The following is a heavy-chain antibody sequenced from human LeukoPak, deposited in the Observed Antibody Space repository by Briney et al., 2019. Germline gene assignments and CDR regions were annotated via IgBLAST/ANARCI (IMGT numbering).Heavy chain of an antibody. CDR1: GFTFSSYG. V-gene: IGHV3-30*18. J-gene: IGHJ6*02. Sequence: GGSLRLSCAASGFTFSSYGMHWVRQAPRKGLEWVAVISYDGSNKYYADSVKGRFTISRDNSKNTLYLQMNSLRAEDTAVYYCAKDLLGGYVLDGMDVWGQGTTVTVSS. CDR3: AKDLLGGYVLDGMDV. CDR2: ISYDGSNK. D-gene: IGHD5-12*01.